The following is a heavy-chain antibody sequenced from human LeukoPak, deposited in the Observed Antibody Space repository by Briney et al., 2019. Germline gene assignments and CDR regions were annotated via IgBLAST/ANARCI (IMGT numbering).Heavy chain of an antibody. D-gene: IGHD6-19*01. CDR1: GFTFISYA. CDR3: AISYSSGWYNIGYYFDY. CDR2: ISYDGSNK. V-gene: IGHV3-30-3*01. Sequence: GGSLRLSCAASGFTFISYAIHWVRQAPGKGLEWVAVISYDGSNKYYADSVKGRFTISRDNSKNTLYLLMNSLTAEDTAVYYCAISYSSGWYNIGYYFDYWGQGTLVTVSS. J-gene: IGHJ4*02.